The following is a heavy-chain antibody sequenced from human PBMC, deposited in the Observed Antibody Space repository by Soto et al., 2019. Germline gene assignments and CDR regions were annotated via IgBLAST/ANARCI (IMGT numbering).Heavy chain of an antibody. Sequence: EVQLLESGGGLVQPGGSLRLSCAASGFTFDDYAMHWVRQAPGKGLEWVSGISWNSGSIGYADSVKGRFTISRDNAKNSLYLQMNSLRAEDTALYYCAKEVYSSGHYTRDYWGQGTLVTVSS. D-gene: IGHD6-19*01. CDR1: GFTFDDYA. CDR2: ISWNSGSI. CDR3: AKEVYSSGHYTRDY. J-gene: IGHJ4*02. V-gene: IGHV3-9*01.